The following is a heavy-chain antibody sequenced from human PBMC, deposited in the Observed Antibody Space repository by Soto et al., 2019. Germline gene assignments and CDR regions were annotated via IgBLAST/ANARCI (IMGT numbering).Heavy chain of an antibody. J-gene: IGHJ4*02. CDR1: YGSIIVSNVF. Sequence: SETLSLTCTVSYGSIIVSNVFWGWVRQPPGKGLEWIGNIDYSGTAYFNPSLGTRVTFPVDTSKNQFSLTLYSVTAADTAVYYCARTTGRHLDFWGQGILVTVSS. CDR3: ARTTGRHLDF. D-gene: IGHD4-4*01. CDR2: IDYSGTA. V-gene: IGHV4-39*01.